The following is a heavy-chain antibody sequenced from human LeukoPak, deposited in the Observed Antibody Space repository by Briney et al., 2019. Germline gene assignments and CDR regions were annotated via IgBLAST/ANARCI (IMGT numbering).Heavy chain of an antibody. Sequence: SETLSLTCTVSGYSISSGYYWGWIRPPPGKGLEWIGSIYHSGSTYYNPSLKSRVTISVDTSKNQFSLKLSSVTAADTAVYYCARDNGYQLPVDYWGQGTLVTVSS. D-gene: IGHD2-2*01. V-gene: IGHV4-38-2*02. J-gene: IGHJ4*02. CDR3: ARDNGYQLPVDY. CDR2: IYHSGST. CDR1: GYSISSGYY.